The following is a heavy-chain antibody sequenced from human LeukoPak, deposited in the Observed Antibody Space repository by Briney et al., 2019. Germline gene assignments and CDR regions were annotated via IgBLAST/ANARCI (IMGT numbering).Heavy chain of an antibody. CDR2: ISGDGHTV. V-gene: IGHV3-48*03. D-gene: IGHD6-19*01. Sequence: PGGSLRLSCAASEFPFSSYEMNWVRQGPGKGPEWVAYISGDGHTVFYGYSLKGRFTISRDNAKNSLYLQINNLRAEDTAIYYCARDGSFTSGSYFDSWGQGTLVTVSS. J-gene: IGHJ4*02. CDR1: EFPFSSYE. CDR3: ARDGSFTSGSYFDS.